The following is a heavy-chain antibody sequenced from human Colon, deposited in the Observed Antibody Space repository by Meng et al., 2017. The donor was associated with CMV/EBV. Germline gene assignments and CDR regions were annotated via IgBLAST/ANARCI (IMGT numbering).Heavy chain of an antibody. CDR1: GFTFSSYA. CDR2: ISGSGGST. CDR3: ATNLKKFPVSGLDA. Sequence: GESLKISCAASGFTFSSYAMSWVRQAPGKGLEWVSAISGSGGSTYYADSVKGRFTISRDNSKNTLYLQMNSLRAEDTAVYYCATNLKKFPVSGLDAWGQGTTVTVSS. J-gene: IGHJ6*02. V-gene: IGHV3-23*01.